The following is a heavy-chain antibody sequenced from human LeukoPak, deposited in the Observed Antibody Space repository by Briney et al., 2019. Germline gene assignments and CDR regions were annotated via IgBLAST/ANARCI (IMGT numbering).Heavy chain of an antibody. V-gene: IGHV3-23*01. CDR2: ISGSGGST. J-gene: IGHJ4*02. Sequence: PGGSLRLSCAASGFTFSSYAMSWVRQAPGKGLEWVSAISGSGGSTYYADSVKGRFTISRDNAKNSLYLQMNSLRAEDTAVYYCARDLGIAAAGTSGRTGGYWGQGTLVTVSS. CDR1: GFTFSSYA. CDR3: ARDLGIAAAGTSGRTGGY. D-gene: IGHD6-13*01.